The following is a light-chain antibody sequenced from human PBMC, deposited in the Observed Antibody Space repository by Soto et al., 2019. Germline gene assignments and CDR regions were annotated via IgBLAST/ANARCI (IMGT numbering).Light chain of an antibody. CDR1: QSVTNSR. CDR3: QQWRSSPRT. Sequence: EIVLTQSPGTLPLSPGERATLSCRASQSVTNSRLAWYQQKPGQAPKVLIYVGSNRATGIPDRFSGSGSGTDFTLTISRLEPEDFAVYYCQQWRSSPRTFGQGNKRDIK. J-gene: IGKJ2*01. V-gene: IGKV3-20*01. CDR2: VGS.